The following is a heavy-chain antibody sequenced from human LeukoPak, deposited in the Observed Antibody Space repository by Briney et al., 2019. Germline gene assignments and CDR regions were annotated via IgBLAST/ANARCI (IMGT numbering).Heavy chain of an antibody. CDR2: IKQDGSEK. D-gene: IGHD5-18*01. V-gene: IGHV3-7*03. CDR1: GSTFSTYW. J-gene: IGHJ4*02. Sequence: GGSLRLSCAASGSTFSTYWMSWVRQAPGKGLEWMANIKQDGSEKYYVDSVKGRFTISRDNAKKSLFLQMNSLRAEDTAVYYCARDGRGYTYGNDFWGQGTLVTVSS. CDR3: ARDGRGYTYGNDF.